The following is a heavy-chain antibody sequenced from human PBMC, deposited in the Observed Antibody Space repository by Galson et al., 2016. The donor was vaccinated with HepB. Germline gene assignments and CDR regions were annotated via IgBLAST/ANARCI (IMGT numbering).Heavy chain of an antibody. J-gene: IGHJ6*02. CDR2: TFYRSTWEN. V-gene: IGHV6-1*01. Sequence: CAISGDSVYNNGAAWVWIRQSPSRGLEWLGRTFYRSTWENHYAGSVINRITISPDTSRNQFSIHLHPLTPEDTAVYYCARAVMLGRGMDVWGQGTTVTVSS. D-gene: IGHD3-10*01. CDR1: GDSVYNNGAA. CDR3: ARAVMLGRGMDV.